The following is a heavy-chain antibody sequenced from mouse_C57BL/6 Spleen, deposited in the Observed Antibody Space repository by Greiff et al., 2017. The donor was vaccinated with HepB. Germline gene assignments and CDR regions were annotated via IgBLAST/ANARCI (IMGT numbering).Heavy chain of an antibody. Sequence: EVKLMESGGGLVKPGGSLKLSCAASGFTFSSYAMSWVRQTPEKRLEWVATISDGGSYTYYPDNVKGRFTISRDNAKNNLYLQMSHLKSEDTAMYYCARDRGSGSYGYAMDYWGQGTSVTVSS. CDR1: GFTFSSYA. V-gene: IGHV5-4*01. J-gene: IGHJ4*01. CDR2: ISDGGSYT. CDR3: ARDRGSGSYGYAMDY. D-gene: IGHD1-1*01.